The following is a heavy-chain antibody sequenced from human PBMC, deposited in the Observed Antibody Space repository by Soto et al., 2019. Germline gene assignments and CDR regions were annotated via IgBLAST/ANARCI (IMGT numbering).Heavy chain of an antibody. CDR2: IVPIYGTR. J-gene: IGHJ6*02. Sequence: QMQLVQSGAEVKKPGSSVKVSCKASGGTFSRYAFSWVRQAPGQGLEWMGGIVPIYGTRGFAQKFQGRLTITADEPTRTAYMELSSLRSEDTAVYYCARDLDYYGSGSHYYYGMGVWGQGTTVTVSS. CDR1: GGTFSRYA. CDR3: ARDLDYYGSGSHYYYGMGV. D-gene: IGHD3-10*01. V-gene: IGHV1-69*01.